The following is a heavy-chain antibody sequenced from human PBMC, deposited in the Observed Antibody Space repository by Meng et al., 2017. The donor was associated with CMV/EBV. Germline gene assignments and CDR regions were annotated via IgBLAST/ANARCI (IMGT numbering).Heavy chain of an antibody. D-gene: IGHD1-26*01. CDR3: ARSVGALPVYYYGMDV. V-gene: IGHV3-64*02. J-gene: IGHJ6*02. Sequence: GESLKISCAASGFTFSSYAMHWVRQAPGKGLEYVSAISSNGGSTYYADSVKGRFTISRDNSKNTLYLQMGSLRAEDMAVYYCARSVGALPVYYYGMDVWGQGTTVTVSS. CDR2: ISSNGGST. CDR1: GFTFSSYA.